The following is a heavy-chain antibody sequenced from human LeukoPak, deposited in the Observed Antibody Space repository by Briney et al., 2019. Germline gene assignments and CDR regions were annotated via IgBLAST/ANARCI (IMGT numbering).Heavy chain of an antibody. CDR1: GFTFSDYY. CDR2: ISSSGSTI. V-gene: IGHV3-11*01. J-gene: IGHJ4*02. Sequence: GGSLRLSCAASGFTFSDYYMSWIRRAPGKGLEGVSYISSSGSTIYYADSVKGRFTISRDNAKNSLYLQMNSLRAEDTAVYYCARERILWFGEFDYWGQGTLVTVSS. D-gene: IGHD3-10*01. CDR3: ARERILWFGEFDY.